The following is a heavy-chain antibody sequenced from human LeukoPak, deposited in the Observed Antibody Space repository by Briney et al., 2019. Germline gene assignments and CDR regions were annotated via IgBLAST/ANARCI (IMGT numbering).Heavy chain of an antibody. V-gene: IGHV1-18*01. CDR3: ATSLRFEAKPADY. J-gene: IGHJ4*02. Sequence: ASVKVSCKASGYTFTSYGISWVRQAPGQGLEWMGWISAYNGNTNYAQKFQGRVTITTDESTSTAYMELSSLRSEDTAVYYCATSLRFEAKPADYWGQGTLVTVSS. CDR2: ISAYNGNT. D-gene: IGHD3-3*01. CDR1: GYTFTSYG.